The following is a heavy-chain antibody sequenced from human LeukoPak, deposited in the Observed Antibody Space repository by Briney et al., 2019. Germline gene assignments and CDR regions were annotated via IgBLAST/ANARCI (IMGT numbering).Heavy chain of an antibody. V-gene: IGHV3-30*02. CDR3: AKGLGYCTNGVCYTSENDAFDI. Sequence: GGSLRLSCAASGFTFSSYGMHWVRQAPGKGLEWVAFIRYDGSNKYYADSVKGRFTISRDNSKNTLYLQMNSLRAEDTAVYYCAKGLGYCTNGVCYTSENDAFDIWGQGTMVTVSS. CDR2: IRYDGSNK. CDR1: GFTFSSYG. D-gene: IGHD2-8*01. J-gene: IGHJ3*02.